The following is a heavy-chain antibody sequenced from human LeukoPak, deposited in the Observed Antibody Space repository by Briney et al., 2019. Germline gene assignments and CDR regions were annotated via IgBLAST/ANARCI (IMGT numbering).Heavy chain of an antibody. D-gene: IGHD3-22*01. V-gene: IGHV3-23*01. CDR2: IGGGDGRT. Sequence: GGTLRLSCAASGFSFTYGMSWVRQAPGKGLEWVSGIGGGDGRTYYADSLKGRFTISRDISKTTLYLQINSLTADDTAVYYCAKVSHSGFFDYWGQGTLVTVSS. CDR1: GFSFTYG. J-gene: IGHJ4*02. CDR3: AKVSHSGFFDY.